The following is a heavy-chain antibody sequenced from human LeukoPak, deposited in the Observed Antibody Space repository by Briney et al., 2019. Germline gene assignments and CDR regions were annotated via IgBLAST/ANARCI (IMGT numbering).Heavy chain of an antibody. Sequence: PGGSLRLSCAASGFTFSSYEMNWVRQAPGKGLEWVSYISSSGSTIYYADSVKGRFTISRDNAKNSLYLQMNSLRAEDTAVYYCARDYEDVVVPAATGYYYYGMDVWGKGTTVTVSS. CDR1: GFTFSSYE. D-gene: IGHD2-2*01. V-gene: IGHV3-48*03. CDR2: ISSSGSTI. J-gene: IGHJ6*04. CDR3: ARDYEDVVVPAATGYYYYGMDV.